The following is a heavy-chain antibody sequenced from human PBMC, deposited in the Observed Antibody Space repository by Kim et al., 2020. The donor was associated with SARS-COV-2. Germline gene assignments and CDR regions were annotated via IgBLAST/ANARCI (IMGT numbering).Heavy chain of an antibody. CDR1: RDSISSTSYY. V-gene: IGHV4-39*01. CDR3: AIQP. Sequence: SETLSLTCTVSRDSISSTSYYWGRNRQPQRKGMEWIVSINYSGSSYYNPSPKRCVTIPVDTNKTQFSLRLIPAPAADTSLYYCAIQPWGQ. J-gene: IGHJ5*02. CDR2: INYSGSS.